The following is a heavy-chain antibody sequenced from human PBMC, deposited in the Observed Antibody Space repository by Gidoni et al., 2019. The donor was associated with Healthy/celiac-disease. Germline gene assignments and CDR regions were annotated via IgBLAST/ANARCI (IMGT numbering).Heavy chain of an antibody. J-gene: IGHJ4*02. V-gene: IGHV2-5*01. Sequence: QITLKESGPTLVKPTQTLTLTCTFSGFSLSTSGVGVGWIRQPPGKALEWLGLIYWNDDKRYSPSLKSGLTITKDTSKNQVVLTMTNMDPVDTATYYCAHSPGGYFDWLLGYFDYWGQGTLVTVSS. D-gene: IGHD3-9*01. CDR3: AHSPGGYFDWLLGYFDY. CDR2: IYWNDDK. CDR1: GFSLSTSGVG.